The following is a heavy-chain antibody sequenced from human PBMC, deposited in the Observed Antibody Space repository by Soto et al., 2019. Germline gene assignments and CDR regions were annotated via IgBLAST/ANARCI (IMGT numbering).Heavy chain of an antibody. D-gene: IGHD1-1*01. Sequence: GGPRTLAGADCGDSDCGSAMHHVGHACQKGLEGVGSIRSNPNSYATASGASVKGRFTISRDDSQDTAYLQMNSLTTEDTAVYYCTTMRDIWTYGMDVCGQGTTVTVSS. V-gene: IGHV3-73*01. CDR1: GDSDCGSA. CDR3: TTMRDIWTYGMDV. CDR2: IRSNPNSYAT. J-gene: IGHJ6*02.